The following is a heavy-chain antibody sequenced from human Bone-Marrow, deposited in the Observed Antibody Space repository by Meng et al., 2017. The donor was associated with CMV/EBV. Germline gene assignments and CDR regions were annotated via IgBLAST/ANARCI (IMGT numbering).Heavy chain of an antibody. CDR1: GFTFSNAW. CDR3: ARIYSEPDY. Sequence: GESLKISCAASGFTFSNAWMSWVRQAPGKGLEWVAVIWYDGSNKYYADSVKGRFTISRDNAKNTLYLQMNSLRAEDTAVYYCARIYSEPDYWGQGTLVTVSS. J-gene: IGHJ4*02. D-gene: IGHD5-18*01. V-gene: IGHV3-33*08. CDR2: IWYDGSNK.